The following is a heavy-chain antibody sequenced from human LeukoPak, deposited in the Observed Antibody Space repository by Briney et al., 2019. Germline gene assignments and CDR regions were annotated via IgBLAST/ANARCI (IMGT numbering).Heavy chain of an antibody. J-gene: IGHJ6*02. CDR2: INSDGSST. D-gene: IGHD1-26*01. V-gene: IGHV3-74*01. CDR3: ARDLGSGSYYYYYGMDV. CDR1: GFTFSSYA. Sequence: GGSLRLSCAASGFTFSSYAMSWVRQAPGKGLVWVSRINSDGSSTSYADSVKGRFTISRDNAKNTLYLQMNSLRAEDTAVYYCARDLGSGSYYYYYGMDVRGQGTTVTVSS.